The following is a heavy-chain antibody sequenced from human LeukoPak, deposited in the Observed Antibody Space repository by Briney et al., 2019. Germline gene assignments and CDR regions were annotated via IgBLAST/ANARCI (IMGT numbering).Heavy chain of an antibody. CDR2: IIPIFGTA. CDR3: ARYCGGDCYPDDYYFDY. V-gene: IGHV1-69*05. D-gene: IGHD2-21*01. Sequence: ASVKVSCKASGGTFNNYAISWVRQAPGQGLEWMGGIIPIFGTANYAQKVQGRVTITTDESTSTAYMELSSLRSEDTAVYYCARYCGGDCYPDDYYFDYWGQGTLVTVSS. CDR1: GGTFNNYA. J-gene: IGHJ4*02.